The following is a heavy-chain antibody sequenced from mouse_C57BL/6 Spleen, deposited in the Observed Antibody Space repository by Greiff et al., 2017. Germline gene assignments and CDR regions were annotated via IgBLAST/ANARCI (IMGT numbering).Heavy chain of an antibody. CDR1: GFTFSDAW. Sequence: VQLKESGGGLVQPGGSMKLSCAASGFTFSDAWMDWVRQSPEKGLAWVAELRNKANNHATYYAESVKGRFTISRDDSKSSVYLQMNSFRAEDTGIYYCTRNFGTVVGYYAMDYWGQGTSVTVSS. CDR3: TRNFGTVVGYYAMDY. CDR2: LRNKANNHAT. V-gene: IGHV6-6*01. J-gene: IGHJ4*01. D-gene: IGHD1-1*01.